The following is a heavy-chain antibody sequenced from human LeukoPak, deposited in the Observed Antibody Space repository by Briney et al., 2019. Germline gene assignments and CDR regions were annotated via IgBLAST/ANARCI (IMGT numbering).Heavy chain of an antibody. D-gene: IGHD3-22*01. V-gene: IGHV3-74*01. J-gene: IGHJ4*02. Sequence: PGGSLRLSCAASGFTFSSYWMHWVRQAPGKGLVWVSRINSDVSSTTYADSVKGRFTISRDNAKSTLYVEMNSLRAEDTAVYYCARDSDSSGYYSFDYWGQGILVTVSS. CDR2: INSDVSST. CDR3: ARDSDSSGYYSFDY. CDR1: GFTFSSYW.